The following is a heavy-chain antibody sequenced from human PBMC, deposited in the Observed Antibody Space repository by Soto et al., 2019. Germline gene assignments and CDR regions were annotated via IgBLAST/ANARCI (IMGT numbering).Heavy chain of an antibody. CDR1: GFKVGSSY. J-gene: IGHJ4*02. D-gene: IGHD1-26*01. CDR3: ATDSRNVGIGYFDS. V-gene: IGHV3-53*01. Sequence: GGSLRLSXAASGFKVGSSYVTWVRQAPGEGLEWVSVIVSGGSTHYADSVTGRFTVSRDVSNNTVYLHMSSLRAEDTAVYFCATDSRNVGIGYFDSWGLGTLVTVSS. CDR2: IVSGGST.